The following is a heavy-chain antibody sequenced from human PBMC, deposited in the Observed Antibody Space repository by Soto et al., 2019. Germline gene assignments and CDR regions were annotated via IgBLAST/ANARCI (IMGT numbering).Heavy chain of an antibody. CDR3: ARPGGSGWFYFDS. Sequence: SETPYLPSIVSGESISGTIYYWGGIRQSPWKGLEWIWSIYYSGSTYYNPSLKSRVTISVDTSKNHFSLKLTSVTAADTAVYYCARPGGSGWFYFDSWGQGSQVTVS. CDR2: IYYSGST. V-gene: IGHV4-39*02. J-gene: IGHJ4*02. D-gene: IGHD6-13*01. CDR1: GESISGTIYY.